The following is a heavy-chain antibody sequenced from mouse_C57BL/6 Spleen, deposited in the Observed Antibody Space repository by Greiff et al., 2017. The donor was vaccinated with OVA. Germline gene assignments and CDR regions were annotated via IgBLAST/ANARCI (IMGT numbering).Heavy chain of an antibody. J-gene: IGHJ4*01. CDR2: ISSGGSYT. D-gene: IGHD1-1*01. V-gene: IGHV5-6*01. Sequence: EVMLVESGGDLVKPGGSLKLSCAASGFTFSSYGMSWVRQTPDKRLEWVATISSGGSYTYYPDSVKGRFTISRDNAKNTLYLQMSSLKSEDTAMYYCARHVHYYGSSYGGAMDYWGQGTSVTVSS. CDR1: GFTFSSYG. CDR3: ARHVHYYGSSYGGAMDY.